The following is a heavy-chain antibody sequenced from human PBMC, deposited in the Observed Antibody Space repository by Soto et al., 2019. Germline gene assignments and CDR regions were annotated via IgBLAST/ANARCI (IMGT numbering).Heavy chain of an antibody. J-gene: IGHJ6*02. CDR2: ISGSGSST. V-gene: IGHV3-23*01. Sequence: GGSLRLSCAASGFTFSNYVMSWVRQAPGRGPEWVSIISGSGSSTYYADSVRGRFTISRDNSKNTLYLQMNSLRAEDTAVYYCAKGDYCSSTSCYPLYYYGMDVWGQGTTVTVSS. CDR1: GFTFSNYV. D-gene: IGHD2-2*01. CDR3: AKGDYCSSTSCYPLYYYGMDV.